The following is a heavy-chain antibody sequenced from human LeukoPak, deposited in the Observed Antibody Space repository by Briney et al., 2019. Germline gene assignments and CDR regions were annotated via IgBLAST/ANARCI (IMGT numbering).Heavy chain of an antibody. CDR1: GFTFDDYA. J-gene: IGHJ3*02. D-gene: IGHD1-26*01. CDR2: ISWNSGSI. CDR3: AKGEWETNAFDI. V-gene: IGHV3-9*03. Sequence: EAGGSLRLSCAASGFTFDDYAMHWVRQAPGKGLEWVSGISWNSGSIGYADSVKGRFTISRDNAKNSLYLQMNSLRAEDMALYYCAKGEWETNAFDIWGQGTMVTVSS.